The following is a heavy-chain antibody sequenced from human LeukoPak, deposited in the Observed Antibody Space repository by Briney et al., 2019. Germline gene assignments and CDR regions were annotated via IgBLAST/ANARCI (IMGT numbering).Heavy chain of an antibody. CDR3: ASQSMVRGVSYDY. D-gene: IGHD3-10*01. V-gene: IGHV1-69*04. Sequence: ASVKVSCKASGGTFSSYAISWVRQAPGQGLEWMGRIIPILGIANYAQKFQGRVTITADKSTSTAYMELSSLRSEGTAVYYCASQSMVRGVSYDYWGQGTLVTVSS. CDR1: GGTFSSYA. J-gene: IGHJ4*02. CDR2: IIPILGIA.